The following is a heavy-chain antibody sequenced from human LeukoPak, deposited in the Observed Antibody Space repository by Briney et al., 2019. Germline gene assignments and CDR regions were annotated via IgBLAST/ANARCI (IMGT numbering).Heavy chain of an antibody. D-gene: IGHD4-23*01. CDR1: GYTFTSYG. J-gene: IGHJ4*02. V-gene: IGHV1-18*01. CDR2: MSAYNGDT. CDR3: ARQLRWDQYYFDY. Sequence: GASVKVSCKPSGYTFTSYGFSWVRQAPGPGLEWMGWMSAYNGDTKYALNLQGRVTMTTDTSTSTAYMELRSLRSDDTAVYYCARQLRWDQYYFDYWGQGTLVTVSS.